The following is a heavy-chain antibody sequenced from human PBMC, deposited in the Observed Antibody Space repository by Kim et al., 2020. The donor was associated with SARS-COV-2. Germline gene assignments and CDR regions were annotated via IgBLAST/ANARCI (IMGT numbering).Heavy chain of an antibody. Sequence: GGSLRLSCAASGFTFSSYAMSWVRQAPGKGLEWVSAISGSGGSTYYADSVKGRFTISRDNSKNTLYLQMNSLRAEDTAVYYCAKAPYYYDSSGYYYTYFDYWGQGTLVTVSS. CDR3: AKAPYYYDSSGYYYTYFDY. V-gene: IGHV3-23*01. CDR1: GFTFSSYA. J-gene: IGHJ4*02. D-gene: IGHD3-22*01. CDR2: ISGSGGST.